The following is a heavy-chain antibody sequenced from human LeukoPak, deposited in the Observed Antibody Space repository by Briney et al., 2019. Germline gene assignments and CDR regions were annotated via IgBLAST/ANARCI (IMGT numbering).Heavy chain of an antibody. CDR1: GFTFSSYE. J-gene: IGHJ4*02. CDR2: ISSSCSTI. CDR3: ARSSSSWYAY. Sequence: PGGSLRLSCAASGFTFSSYEMNWVRQAPWKGLEWGSYISSSCSTIYYADAVKGRFTISRNNAKNSLYLQMNSLRAEDTAVYYCARSSSSWYAYWGQGTLVTVSS. V-gene: IGHV3-48*03. D-gene: IGHD6-13*01.